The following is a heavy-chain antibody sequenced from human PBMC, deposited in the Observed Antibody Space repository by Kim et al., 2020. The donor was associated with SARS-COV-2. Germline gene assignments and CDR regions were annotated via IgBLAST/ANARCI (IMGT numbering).Heavy chain of an antibody. CDR3: ARDRDITMVRGVTLPFDY. D-gene: IGHD3-10*01. J-gene: IGHJ4*02. CDR2: ISAYNGNT. Sequence: ASVKVSCKASGYTFTSYGISWVRQAPGQGLEWMGWISAYNGNTNYAQKLQGRVTMTTDTSTSTAYMELRSLRSDDTAVYYCARDRDITMVRGVTLPFDYWGQGTLVTVSS. V-gene: IGHV1-18*04. CDR1: GYTFTSYG.